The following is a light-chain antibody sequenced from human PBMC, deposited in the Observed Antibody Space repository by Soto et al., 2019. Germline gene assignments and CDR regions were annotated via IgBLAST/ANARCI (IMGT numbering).Light chain of an antibody. V-gene: IGKV1-39*01. J-gene: IGKJ4*01. Sequence: DIQMTQSPSSLSASVGDRVTITCRASQDITNYLNWYQQKPGKAPKLLIYAASSLQSGVPSRFSGSGSGTDCTLTISSLQPEDVATYYCQQSYSTPLTFGGGTKVDIK. CDR3: QQSYSTPLT. CDR1: QDITNY. CDR2: AAS.